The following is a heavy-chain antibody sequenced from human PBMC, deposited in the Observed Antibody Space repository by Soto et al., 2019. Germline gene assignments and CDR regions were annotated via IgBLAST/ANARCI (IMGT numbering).Heavy chain of an antibody. CDR2: MNPNSGNT. V-gene: IGHV1-8*01. CDR3: ARGKPPLGNSGYGIIFDY. J-gene: IGHJ4*02. D-gene: IGHD5-12*01. CDR1: GYTFTSYD. Sequence: QVQLVQSGAEVKKPGASVKVSYKASGYTFTSYDINWVRQATGQGLEWMGWMNPNSGNTGYAQKFQGRVTMTRNTSISTAYMELSSLRSEDTAVYYCARGKPPLGNSGYGIIFDYWGQGTLVTVSS.